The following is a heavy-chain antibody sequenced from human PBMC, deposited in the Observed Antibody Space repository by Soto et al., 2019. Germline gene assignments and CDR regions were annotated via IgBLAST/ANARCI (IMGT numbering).Heavy chain of an antibody. CDR1: GYSFTSYW. Sequence: GESLKISCKGSGYSFTSYWIGWVRQMPGKGLEWMGIIYPGDSDTRYSPSFQGQVTISADKSISTAYLQWSSPKASDTAMYYCARQPVDYYDSSGYYNYFDPWGQGTLVTVSS. J-gene: IGHJ5*02. CDR2: IYPGDSDT. CDR3: ARQPVDYYDSSGYYNYFDP. D-gene: IGHD3-22*01. V-gene: IGHV5-51*01.